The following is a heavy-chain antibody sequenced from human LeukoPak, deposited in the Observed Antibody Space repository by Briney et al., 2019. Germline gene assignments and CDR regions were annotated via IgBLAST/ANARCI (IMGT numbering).Heavy chain of an antibody. Sequence: GGSLRLSCVASGFTLSEYYMSWIRQAPGKGPEWISSINSNGDKIGYVDSVKGRIIISRDNAKSSLYLRLNSLRVDDTAVYYCARDRFGVFDFWGQGALVTVSS. CDR2: INSNGDKI. CDR1: GFTLSEYY. CDR3: ARDRFGVFDF. V-gene: IGHV3-11*01. D-gene: IGHD3-16*01. J-gene: IGHJ4*02.